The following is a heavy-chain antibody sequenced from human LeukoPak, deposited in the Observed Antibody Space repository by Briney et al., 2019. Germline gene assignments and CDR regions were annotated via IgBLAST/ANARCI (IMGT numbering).Heavy chain of an antibody. CDR3: AKGWRQLVQGYYFDY. J-gene: IGHJ4*02. Sequence: GGSLRLSCAASGFAFRTYGMNWVRQAPGKGLEWVSDISDSGGSTHYADSVKGRFTISRDNSKNTLYLQMNSLRAEDTAIYYCAKGWRQLVQGYYFDYWGQGTLVTVSS. D-gene: IGHD6-6*01. CDR1: GFAFRTYG. CDR2: ISDSGGST. V-gene: IGHV3-23*01.